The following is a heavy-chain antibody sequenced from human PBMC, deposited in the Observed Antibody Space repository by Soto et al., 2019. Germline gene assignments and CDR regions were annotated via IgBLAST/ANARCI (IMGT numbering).Heavy chain of an antibody. CDR3: ARDRDPTYSSSSPYYYYGMDV. D-gene: IGHD6-6*01. CDR1: GYTFTGYY. J-gene: IGHJ6*02. V-gene: IGHV1-2*04. CDR2: INPNSGGT. Sequence: ASVKVSCKASGYTFTGYYMHWVRQAPGQGLEWMGWINPNSGGTNYAQKFQGWVTMTRDTSISTAYMELSRLRSDDTAVYYCARDRDPTYSSSSPYYYYGMDVWGQGTTGTVSS.